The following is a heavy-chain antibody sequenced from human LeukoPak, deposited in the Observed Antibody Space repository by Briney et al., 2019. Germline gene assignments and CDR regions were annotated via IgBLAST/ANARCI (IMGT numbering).Heavy chain of an antibody. CDR3: ARIAGFDRYFDY. D-gene: IGHD3-10*01. V-gene: IGHV3-74*01. CDR2: INTDGSST. J-gene: IGHJ4*02. Sequence: PGGSLRLSCAASGFTFSSYWMHWVRQAPGKGLVWVSRINTDGSSTTYADSVKGRFTISRDNAKNTLYLQMNSLRAEDTAVYYCARIAGFDRYFDYWGQGTLVTVSS. CDR1: GFTFSSYW.